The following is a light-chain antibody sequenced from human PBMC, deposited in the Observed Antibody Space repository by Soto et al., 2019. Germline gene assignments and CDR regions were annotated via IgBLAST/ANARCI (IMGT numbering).Light chain of an antibody. CDR3: QQYKFWPPET. CDR2: GAS. V-gene: IGKV3-15*01. Sequence: EIVMTQSPATLSVSLGGRATLSCRASQSVSTDLAWYQQRPGQAPRLLIYGASTRATGIPARFTGSGSGTEFILTISSLHSEDSAVYYCQQYKFWPPETFGQGTKVDI. CDR1: QSVSTD. J-gene: IGKJ1*01.